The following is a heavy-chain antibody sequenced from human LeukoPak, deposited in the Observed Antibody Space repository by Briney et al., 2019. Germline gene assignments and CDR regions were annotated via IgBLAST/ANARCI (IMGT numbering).Heavy chain of an antibody. CDR1: GYTFNGYY. D-gene: IGHD4-11*01. J-gene: IGHJ4*02. V-gene: IGHV1-2*02. CDR3: ARWTTTVITPDY. Sequence: ASVKVSCKPSGYTFNGYYLHWVRQAPGQGLEWMGWINPNSGGTNYAQKFQGRVTITRDTSISTAYMELSRLRSDDTAVYYCARWTTTVITPDYWGQGTLVTVSS. CDR2: INPNSGGT.